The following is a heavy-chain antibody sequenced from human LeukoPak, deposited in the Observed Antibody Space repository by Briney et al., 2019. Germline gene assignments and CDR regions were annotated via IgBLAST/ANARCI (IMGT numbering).Heavy chain of an antibody. CDR2: INQDGSKI. CDR3: ARGRLYDSATLRDFDD. Sequence: GGSLRLSCAASEFSFSNYWMTWVRQAPGKGLQWVANINQDGSKIYYADSEEGRFTISRDNAKNSLYLQMNSLRAQDMAIYYCARGRLYDSATLRDFDDWGQGSLVTVSS. D-gene: IGHD5/OR15-5a*01. J-gene: IGHJ4*02. CDR1: EFSFSNYW. V-gene: IGHV3-7*04.